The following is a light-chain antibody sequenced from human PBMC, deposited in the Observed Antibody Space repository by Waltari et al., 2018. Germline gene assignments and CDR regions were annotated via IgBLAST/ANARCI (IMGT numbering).Light chain of an antibody. CDR1: KSISSW. V-gene: IGKV1-5*03. Sequence: DIQMTQSPSTLSASVGDRVTITCRASKSISSWLAWYQQKPGKAPKLLIYKASSLESGVPSRFSGSGSGTEFTLTISSLQPDDFATYYCQQYNSYSGWTFGQGTKVEIK. CDR2: KAS. J-gene: IGKJ1*01. CDR3: QQYNSYSGWT.